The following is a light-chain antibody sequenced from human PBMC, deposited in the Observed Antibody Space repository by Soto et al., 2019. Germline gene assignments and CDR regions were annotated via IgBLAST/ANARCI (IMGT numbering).Light chain of an antibody. CDR1: RSDIGAYNF. J-gene: IGLJ2*01. CDR2: DVN. Sequence: QSALTQPASVSGSPGQSLPISCTGTRSDIGAYNFVSWYQQHPGEVPKLILYDVNVRPSGVSNRFSGSKSGNTASLTISGLQAEDEADYYCTSWTTSTTMIFGGGTKLTVL. CDR3: TSWTTSTTMI. V-gene: IGLV2-14*03.